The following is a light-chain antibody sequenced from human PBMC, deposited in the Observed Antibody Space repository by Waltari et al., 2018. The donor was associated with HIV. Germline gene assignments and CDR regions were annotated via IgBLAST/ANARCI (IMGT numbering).Light chain of an antibody. CDR2: GKN. V-gene: IGLV3-19*01. Sequence: SSELTQDPVLSLAFGQTVTLSCQGDSLSSYYATWYQQTPPPAPLLVFFGKNSRPSGIPDRFSGSNSRNKASLTITGAQAEDEADYYCYSRDSTTNHRVFGGGTKLTVL. CDR1: SLSSYY. J-gene: IGLJ2*01. CDR3: YSRDSTTNHRV.